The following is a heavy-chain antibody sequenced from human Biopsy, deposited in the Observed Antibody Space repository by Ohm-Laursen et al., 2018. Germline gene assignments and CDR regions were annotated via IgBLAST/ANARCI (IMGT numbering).Heavy chain of an antibody. CDR2: IYYTGST. D-gene: IGHD3-16*01. CDR3: ARDSRGGHLNTTLITGKNLDS. Sequence: SETLSLTWIVSRDSISNYYWTWIRQSPGKGLVWIGYIYYTGSTNYNPSVKSRVTISVDTSKNQFSPKLNSVTAADTAVYFCARDSRGGHLNTTLITGKNLDSWGQGILVTVSS. J-gene: IGHJ4*02. V-gene: IGHV4-59*01. CDR1: RDSISNYY.